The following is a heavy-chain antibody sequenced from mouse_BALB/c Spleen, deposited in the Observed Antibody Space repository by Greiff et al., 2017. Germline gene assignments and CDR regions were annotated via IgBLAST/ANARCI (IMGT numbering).Heavy chain of an antibody. CDR1: GYSITSGYY. Sequence: EVKLMESGPGLVKPSQSLSLTCSVTGYSITSGYYWNWIRQFPGNKLEWMGYISYDGSNNYNPSLKNRISITRDTSKNQFFLKLNSVTTEDTATYYCARGVYYAMDDWGQGTSVTVSS. J-gene: IGHJ4*01. V-gene: IGHV3-6*02. CDR3: ARGVYYAMDD. CDR2: ISYDGSN.